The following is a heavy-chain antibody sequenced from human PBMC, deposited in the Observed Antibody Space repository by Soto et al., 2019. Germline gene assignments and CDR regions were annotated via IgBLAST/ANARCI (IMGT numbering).Heavy chain of an antibody. CDR1: GGSISSYY. CDR3: ARHSNRNYGLYYFDY. Sequence: SETLSLTCTVSGGSISSYYWSWIRQPPGKGLEWIGYIYYSGSTNYNPSLKSRVTISVDTSKNQFSLKVTSATAADTAVYYCARHSNRNYGLYYFDYWGLGALVTVSS. D-gene: IGHD4-4*01. J-gene: IGHJ4*02. V-gene: IGHV4-59*08. CDR2: IYYSGST.